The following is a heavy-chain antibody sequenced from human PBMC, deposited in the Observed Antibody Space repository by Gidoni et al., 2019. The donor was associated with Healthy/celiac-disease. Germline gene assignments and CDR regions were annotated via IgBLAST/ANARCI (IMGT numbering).Heavy chain of an antibody. CDR1: GFTFSSYS. CDR3: ARSQRGYCSGGSCYY. J-gene: IGHJ4*02. Sequence: EVQLVESGGGLVKPGGSLRLSCAASGFTFSSYSMNWVRQAPGKGLEWVSSISSSSSYIYYADSVKGRFTISRDNAKNSLYLQMNSLRAEDTAVYYCARSQRGYCSGGSCYYWGQGTLVTVSS. D-gene: IGHD2-15*01. CDR2: ISSSSSYI. V-gene: IGHV3-21*01.